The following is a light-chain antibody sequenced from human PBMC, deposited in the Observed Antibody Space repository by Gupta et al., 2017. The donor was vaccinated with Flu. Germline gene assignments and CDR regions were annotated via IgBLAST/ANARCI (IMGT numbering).Light chain of an antibody. CDR3: QQSVDRPRT. Sequence: PSSLAASVGDSVTVTCRASQPISVYLHWYQQRPGKAPKLLISTASTLQSGVPLRFRGAGSGTAFTLTIDELQPEDLATYYCQQSVDRPRTFGQGTRLEI. CDR1: QPISVY. CDR2: TAS. J-gene: IGKJ2*01. V-gene: IGKV1-39*01.